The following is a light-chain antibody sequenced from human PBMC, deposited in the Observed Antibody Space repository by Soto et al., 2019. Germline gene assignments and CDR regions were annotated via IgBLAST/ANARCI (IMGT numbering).Light chain of an antibody. CDR3: QQYGSSST. CDR2: GAS. J-gene: IGKJ5*01. Sequence: LVLTQSPGTLSLSQGERATLSCRASQTISSSSLAWYQQKGGQAPRLLIYGASSRATGIPDRFSGSGSGTDFTLTISRLEPDDFAVYYCQQYGSSSTVGQGTRLEIK. CDR1: QTISSSS. V-gene: IGKV3-20*01.